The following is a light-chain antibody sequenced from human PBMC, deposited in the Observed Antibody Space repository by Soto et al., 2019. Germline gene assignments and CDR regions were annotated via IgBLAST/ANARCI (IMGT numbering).Light chain of an antibody. CDR2: DVN. CDR3: SSYTSATTYV. J-gene: IGLJ1*01. V-gene: IGLV2-14*01. Sequence: QSVVTQPATESGSPRQPKTNSCTGTSSDVGAYNYDSWYQQHPGKVPKLIIYDVNNRPSGVSNRFSGSKSGNTASLTISGLQTEDEDDYYCSSYTSATTYVFGTGTKVTVL. CDR1: SSDVGAYNY.